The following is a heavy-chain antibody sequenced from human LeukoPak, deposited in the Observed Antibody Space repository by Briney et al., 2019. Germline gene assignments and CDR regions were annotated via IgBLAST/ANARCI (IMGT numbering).Heavy chain of an antibody. CDR1: GGSISSGGYY. D-gene: IGHD3-22*01. Sequence: SETLSLTCTVSGGSISSGGYYWSWIRQHPGKGLEWIGYIYYSGSTYYNPSLKSRVTISVDTSKNQFSLKLSSVTAADTAVYYCARGSTKGSYYYDSSGYYRLDYWGQGTLVTVSS. V-gene: IGHV4-31*03. J-gene: IGHJ4*02. CDR3: ARGSTKGSYYYDSSGYYRLDY. CDR2: IYYSGST.